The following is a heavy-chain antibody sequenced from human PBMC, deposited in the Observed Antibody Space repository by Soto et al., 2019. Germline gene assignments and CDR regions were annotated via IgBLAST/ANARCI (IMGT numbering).Heavy chain of an antibody. V-gene: IGHV3-74*01. Sequence: GGSLSLSCAASGFTFSSYWMHWVRQAPGKGLVWVSRLNSDGSTTNYADSVKGRFTISRDNAKNTLYLQVNGLRAEDTAVYYCARGTTLIRNAFDIWGQGTMVTVSS. CDR2: LNSDGSTT. J-gene: IGHJ3*02. CDR1: GFTFSSYW. D-gene: IGHD4-17*01. CDR3: ARGTTLIRNAFDI.